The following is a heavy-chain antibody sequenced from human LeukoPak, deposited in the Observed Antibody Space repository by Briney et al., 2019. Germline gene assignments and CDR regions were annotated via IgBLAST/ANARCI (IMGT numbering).Heavy chain of an antibody. J-gene: IGHJ3*02. Sequence: SETLSLTCTVSGGSISSYYWSWLRQPAGKGLEWIGRIYTSGSTNYNPSLKSRVTISVDTSKNQFSLKLSSVTAADTAVYYCASLTTAEAFDIWGQGTMVTVSS. CDR2: IYTSGST. CDR3: ASLTTAEAFDI. CDR1: GGSISSYY. D-gene: IGHD3-22*01. V-gene: IGHV4-4*07.